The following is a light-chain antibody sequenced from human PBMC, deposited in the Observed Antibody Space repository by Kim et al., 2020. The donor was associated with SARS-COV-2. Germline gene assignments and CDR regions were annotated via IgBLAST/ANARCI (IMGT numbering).Light chain of an antibody. Sequence: DIQMTQSPYSLSASVGDRVTITCRASQRIGRYLNWYQQKVGRAPKLLIYGVSSLQSGVPSRFSGFGSGIEFTLTISSLQPEDFATYYCQQTDNMPYTFGQGTSWRS. J-gene: IGKJ2*01. CDR3: QQTDNMPYT. CDR1: QRIGRY. CDR2: GVS. V-gene: IGKV1-39*01.